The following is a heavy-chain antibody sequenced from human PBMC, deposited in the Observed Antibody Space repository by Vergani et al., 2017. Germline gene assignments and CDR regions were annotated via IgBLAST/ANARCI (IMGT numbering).Heavy chain of an antibody. V-gene: IGHV1-69*12. CDR2: IIPIFGTP. CDR3: ARPEGPLGSIQAIGWFDT. CDR1: GGSFSSYA. J-gene: IGHJ5*02. Sequence: QVHLVQSGAEVKKPGSSVKVSCKASGGSFSSYAFSWLRQAPGQGLEWMGGIIPIFGTPNYAQKFQGRVTITADDSTSTSYMELSSLRSEDTAVYYCARPEGPLGSIQAIGWFDTWGQGTLVTVSS. D-gene: IGHD5-18*01.